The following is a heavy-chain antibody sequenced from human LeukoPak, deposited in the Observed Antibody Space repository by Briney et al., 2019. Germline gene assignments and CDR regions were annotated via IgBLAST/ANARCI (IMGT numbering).Heavy chain of an antibody. Sequence: GGSLRLSCAASGFTFSSYGMHWVRQTPGKGLEWVAVIWSDGSNKNYADSVKGRFTISRDNSKNTLFLQMNSLSAEDTAVYYCAGDRGAGPFDPWGQGTLVIVSS. D-gene: IGHD1-26*01. CDR2: IWSDGSNK. J-gene: IGHJ5*02. V-gene: IGHV3-33*01. CDR1: GFTFSSYG. CDR3: AGDRGAGPFDP.